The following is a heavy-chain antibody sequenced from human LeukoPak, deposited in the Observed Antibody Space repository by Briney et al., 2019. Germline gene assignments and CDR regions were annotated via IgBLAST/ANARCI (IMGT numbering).Heavy chain of an antibody. Sequence: TGGSLRLSCAASEFTFNNYAMNWVRQAPGKGLEWVSVISGSGGTTYYADSVKGRFTISGDNSKNTLYLQMNSLRAEDTAVYYCARDPGYSYGYIYYYYGMDVWGQGTTVTVSS. J-gene: IGHJ6*02. D-gene: IGHD5-18*01. CDR3: ARDPGYSYGYIYYYYGMDV. CDR1: EFTFNNYA. CDR2: ISGSGGTT. V-gene: IGHV3-23*01.